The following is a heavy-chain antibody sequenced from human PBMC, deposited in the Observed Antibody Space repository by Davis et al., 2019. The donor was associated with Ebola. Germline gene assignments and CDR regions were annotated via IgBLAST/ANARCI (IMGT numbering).Heavy chain of an antibody. D-gene: IGHD2-8*01. Sequence: SVKVSCKASGYTFTDYYLHWLRQAPGQGLEWMGWINPNSGGTKYAQKFQGRVTMTRDTSISTAYMELSRLRSDDTAVYYCARDGLYCTNGVCSAYMDVWGQGTTVTVSS. CDR3: ARDGLYCTNGVCSAYMDV. CDR1: GYTFTDYY. J-gene: IGHJ6*02. CDR2: INPNSGGT. V-gene: IGHV1-2*02.